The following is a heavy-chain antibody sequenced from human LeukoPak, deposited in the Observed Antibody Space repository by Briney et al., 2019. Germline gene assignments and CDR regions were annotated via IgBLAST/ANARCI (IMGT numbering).Heavy chain of an antibody. Sequence: SETLSLTCTVSGGSISSYYWSWIRQPPGKGLEWIGYIYYSGSTNYNPSLKSRVTISVDTSKNQFSLKLSSVTAADTAVYYCARFVPLSGHIVVVTATWGLFDPWGQGTLVTVSS. CDR2: IYYSGST. D-gene: IGHD2-21*02. CDR1: GGSISSYY. CDR3: ARFVPLSGHIVVVTATWGLFDP. V-gene: IGHV4-59*01. J-gene: IGHJ5*02.